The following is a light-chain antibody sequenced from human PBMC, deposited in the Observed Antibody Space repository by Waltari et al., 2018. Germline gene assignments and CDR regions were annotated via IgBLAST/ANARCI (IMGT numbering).Light chain of an antibody. CDR3: QQYTSYST. Sequence: DIQMTQFPSTLSASVGDRVTITCRASQSISRWLAWYQQKPGNAPKLLIYKASNLQSGVPSRFSASGSGTEFTLSSSGLQPDDCATDYCQQYTSYSTFGQGTKVEI. V-gene: IGKV1-5*03. CDR2: KAS. CDR1: QSISRW. J-gene: IGKJ1*01.